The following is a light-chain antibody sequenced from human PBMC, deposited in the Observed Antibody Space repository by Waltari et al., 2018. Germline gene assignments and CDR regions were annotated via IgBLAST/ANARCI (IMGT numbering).Light chain of an antibody. CDR1: QSVWTSY. Sequence: EVVLTQSPGTLSLSPGARATLSCRASQSVWTSYLAWYQQKPGQAPRLLIYGASLRATGIPERFSGSGSGTDFTLTIRSLEPEDFALYHCQQYGNSPLTFGGGTRVEI. CDR3: QQYGNSPLT. J-gene: IGKJ4*01. CDR2: GAS. V-gene: IGKV3-20*01.